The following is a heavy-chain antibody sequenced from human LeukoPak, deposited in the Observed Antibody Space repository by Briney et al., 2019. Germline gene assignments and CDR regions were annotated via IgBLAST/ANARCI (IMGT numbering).Heavy chain of an antibody. D-gene: IGHD1-7*01. V-gene: IGHV4-59*04. J-gene: IGHJ4*02. Sequence: SETLSLTCTVSGGSISSYYWSWIRQPPGKGLEWIGSIYYSGSTYYNPSLKSRVTISLDTSKNRFSLKLSSVTAADTAMYYCAGVIGNYDGRLDYWGQGTLVTVSS. CDR1: GGSISSYY. CDR2: IYYSGST. CDR3: AGVIGNYDGRLDY.